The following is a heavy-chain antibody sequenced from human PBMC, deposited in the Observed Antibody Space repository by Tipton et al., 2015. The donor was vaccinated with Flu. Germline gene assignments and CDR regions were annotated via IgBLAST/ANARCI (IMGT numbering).Heavy chain of an antibody. V-gene: IGHV1-69*15. CDR3: ARDLYYYDSSGYWSYYYYGLDV. Sequence: QLVQSGAEVKKPGSSVKVSCKASGGTFSSYAISWVRQAPGQGLEWMGRIIPIFGTANYAQKFQGRVTITADEPTSTAYMELSSLRSGDTAVYYCARDLYYYDSSGYWSYYYYGLDVWGQGTTVTVSS. J-gene: IGHJ6*02. CDR2: IIPIFGTA. CDR1: GGTFSSYA. D-gene: IGHD3-22*01.